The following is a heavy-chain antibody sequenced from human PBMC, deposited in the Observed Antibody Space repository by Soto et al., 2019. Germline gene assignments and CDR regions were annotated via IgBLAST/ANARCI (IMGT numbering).Heavy chain of an antibody. D-gene: IGHD2-15*01. Sequence: ASVKVSCKASGYTFTSYYMHWVRQAPGQGLEWMGIINPSGGSTSYAQKFQGRVTMTRDTSTSTVYMELSSLKASDTAMYYCARQDCSGGSCYSSRHYYYGMDVWGQGTTVTVSS. CDR1: GYTFTSYY. CDR3: ARQDCSGGSCYSSRHYYYGMDV. J-gene: IGHJ6*02. CDR2: INPSGGST. V-gene: IGHV1-46*01.